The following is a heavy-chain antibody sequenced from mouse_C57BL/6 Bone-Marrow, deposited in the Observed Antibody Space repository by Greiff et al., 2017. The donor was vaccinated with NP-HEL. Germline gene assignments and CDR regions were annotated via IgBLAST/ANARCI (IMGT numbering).Heavy chain of an antibody. J-gene: IGHJ4*01. CDR1: GFSLSTFGMG. D-gene: IGHD2-1*01. V-gene: IGHV8-8*01. CDR3: ARKRGIYYGNFYAMDY. Sequence: QVTLKVSGPGILQPSQTLSLTCSFSGFSLSTFGMGVGWIRQPSGKGLEWLAHIWWDDDKYYNPALKSRLTISKDTSKNQVFLKIANVDTADTATYYCARKRGIYYGNFYAMDYWGQGTSVTVSS. CDR2: IWWDDDK.